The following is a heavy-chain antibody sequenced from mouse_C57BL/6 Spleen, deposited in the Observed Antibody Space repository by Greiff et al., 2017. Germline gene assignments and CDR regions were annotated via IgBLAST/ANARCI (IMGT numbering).Heavy chain of an antibody. Sequence: VQLKQSGPELVKPGASVKISCTASGYSFTGYYMNWVKQSPEKSLEWIGEINPSTGGTTYNQKFKDKATLTVDKSSSTAYMQLKSLTSEDSAVYYCARWDLVVGYWGQGTTLTVAS. D-gene: IGHD1-1*01. CDR3: ARWDLVVGY. J-gene: IGHJ2*01. CDR1: GYSFTGYY. CDR2: INPSTGGT. V-gene: IGHV1-42*01.